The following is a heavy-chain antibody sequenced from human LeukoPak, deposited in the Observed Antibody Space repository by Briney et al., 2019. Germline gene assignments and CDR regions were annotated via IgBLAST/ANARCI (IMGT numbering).Heavy chain of an antibody. D-gene: IGHD5-12*01. Sequence: GGSLRLSCAGSGFTFSRYTFNWVRQAPGKGLEWVSSISSSSSYIYYADSVKGRFTISRDNAKNSLYLQMNSLRADDTAVYYCARDIGPYSGYDYYFDYWGQGTLVTVSS. V-gene: IGHV3-21*04. CDR2: ISSSSSYI. CDR1: GFTFSRYT. CDR3: ARDIGPYSGYDYYFDY. J-gene: IGHJ4*02.